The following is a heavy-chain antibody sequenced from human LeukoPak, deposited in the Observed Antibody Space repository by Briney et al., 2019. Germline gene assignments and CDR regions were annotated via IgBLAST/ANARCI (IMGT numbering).Heavy chain of an antibody. CDR2: ISYDGSNK. CDR3: AKSEIIAAAGSYYYYYMDV. Sequence: AGGSLRLSCAASGFTFSSYGMHWVRQAPGKGLEWVAVISYDGSNKYYADSVKGRFTISRDNSKNTLYLQMNSLRAEDRAVYYCAKSEIIAAAGSYYYYYMDVWGKGTTVTVSS. D-gene: IGHD6-13*01. J-gene: IGHJ6*03. CDR1: GFTFSSYG. V-gene: IGHV3-30*18.